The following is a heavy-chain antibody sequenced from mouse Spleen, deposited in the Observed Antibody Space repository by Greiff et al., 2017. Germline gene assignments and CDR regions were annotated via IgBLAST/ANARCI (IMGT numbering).Heavy chain of an antibody. CDR1: GYTFTSYW. V-gene: IGHV1-55*01. CDR3: ALIYYGNYYFDY. D-gene: IGHD2-1*01. J-gene: IGHJ2*01. Sequence: VQLQQPGAELVKPGASVKMSCKASGYTFTSYWITWVKQRPGQGLEWLGDIYPGSGSTNYNEKFKSKATLTVDTSSSTAYMQLSSLTSEDSAVYYCALIYYGNYYFDYWGQGTTLTVSS. CDR2: IYPGSGST.